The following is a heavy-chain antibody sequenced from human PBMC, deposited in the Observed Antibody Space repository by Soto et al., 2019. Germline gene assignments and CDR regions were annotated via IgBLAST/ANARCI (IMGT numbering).Heavy chain of an antibody. J-gene: IGHJ4*02. Sequence: GVSLRLSCAASGFTFTRYSMNWVRQAPGKGLEWVSSISSTTNYIYYGDSMKGRFTISRDNAKNSLYLEMNSLRAEDTAVYYCARESEDLTSNFDYWVQGTLVTVS. CDR1: GFTFTRYS. V-gene: IGHV3-21*06. CDR3: ARESEDLTSNFDY. CDR2: ISSTTNYI.